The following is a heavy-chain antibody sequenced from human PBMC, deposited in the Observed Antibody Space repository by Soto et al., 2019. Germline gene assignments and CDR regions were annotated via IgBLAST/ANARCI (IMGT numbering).Heavy chain of an antibody. V-gene: IGHV4-59*08. CDR2: IYYSGST. Sequence: SETLSLTCTVSGGSISRYYWSWIRQPPGKGLEWIGYIYYSGSTNYNPSLRSRVTISVDTSKNQFSLKLSSVTAADTAVYYCARQVGWRREADYWGQGTVVTVSS. CDR3: ARQVGWRREADY. CDR1: GGSISRYY. J-gene: IGHJ4*02. D-gene: IGHD6-19*01.